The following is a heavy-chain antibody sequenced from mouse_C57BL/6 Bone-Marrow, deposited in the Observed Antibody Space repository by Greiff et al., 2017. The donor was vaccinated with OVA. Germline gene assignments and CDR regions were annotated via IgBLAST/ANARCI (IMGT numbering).Heavy chain of an antibody. CDR2: IYPGDGDT. D-gene: IGHD4-1*01. CDR1: GYAFSSSW. Sequence: QVQLQQSGPELVKPGASVKISCKASGYAFSSSWMNWVKQRPGKGLEWIGRIYPGDGDTNYNGKFKGKATLTADKSSSTAYMQLSSLTSEDSAVDFCAREWDGYYFDYWGQGTTLTVSS. CDR3: AREWDGYYFDY. J-gene: IGHJ2*01. V-gene: IGHV1-82*01.